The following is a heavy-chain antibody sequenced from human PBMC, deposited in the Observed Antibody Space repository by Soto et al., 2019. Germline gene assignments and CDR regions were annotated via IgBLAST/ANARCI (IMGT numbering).Heavy chain of an antibody. J-gene: IGHJ6*02. V-gene: IGHV1-18*01. CDR1: GYTFTSSG. Sequence: ASVKVSCKASGYTFTSSGISWVRQAPGQGLEWMGWISADNGNTNYAQHLQGRVSMTTDTSTSTAYMDLRSLRSDDTAVYYCARGSSSPLTKYGMDVWGQGTTVTVSS. CDR2: ISADNGNT. D-gene: IGHD6-13*01. CDR3: ARGSSSPLTKYGMDV.